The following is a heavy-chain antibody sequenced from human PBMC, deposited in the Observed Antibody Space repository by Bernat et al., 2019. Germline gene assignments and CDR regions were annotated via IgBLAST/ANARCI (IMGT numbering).Heavy chain of an antibody. V-gene: IGHV3-15*01. D-gene: IGHD1-1*01. J-gene: IGHJ4*02. CDR1: GFTFSGSA. Sequence: EVQLVESGGGLVQPGGSLKLSCAASGFTFSGSAMHWVRQASGKGLEWVGRIKRSSDGGTTDYATPVKGRFTISRDDSKNTLYLQMNSLKIEDTAVYYCTSGYGTIDYWGQGTLVTVS. CDR3: TSGYGTIDY. CDR2: IKRSSDGGTT.